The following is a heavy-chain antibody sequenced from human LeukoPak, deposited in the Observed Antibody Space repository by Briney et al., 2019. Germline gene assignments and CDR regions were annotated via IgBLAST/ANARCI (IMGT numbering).Heavy chain of an antibody. J-gene: IGHJ4*02. V-gene: IGHV3-66*04. D-gene: IGHD5-12*01. CDR2: IYSGGST. CDR1: GFTVSSNY. Sequence: GGSLRLSCAASGFTVSSNYMSWVRQAPGKGLEWVSVIYSGGSTYYADSVKGRFTISRDNSKNTLYLQMNSLRAEDTAVYYCARQEVTEGGYDWWGQGTLVTVSS. CDR3: ARQEVTEGGYDW.